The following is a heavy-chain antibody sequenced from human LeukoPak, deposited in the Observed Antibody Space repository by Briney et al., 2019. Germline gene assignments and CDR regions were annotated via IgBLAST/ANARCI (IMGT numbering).Heavy chain of an antibody. Sequence: PGGSLRLSCTASGFTFSSYNMNWVRQAPGKGLEWVSSISSSSNNIYYADSVKGRFTISRDNAKNSLYLQMNSLRAEDAAVYYCANAAQRITMVRGVINFDYWGQGTLVTVSS. J-gene: IGHJ4*02. CDR1: GFTFSSYN. CDR2: ISSSSNNI. D-gene: IGHD3-10*01. CDR3: ANAAQRITMVRGVINFDY. V-gene: IGHV3-21*04.